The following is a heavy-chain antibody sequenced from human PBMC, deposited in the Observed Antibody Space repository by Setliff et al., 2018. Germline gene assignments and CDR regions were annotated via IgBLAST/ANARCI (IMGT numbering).Heavy chain of an antibody. V-gene: IGHV4-59*01. J-gene: IGHJ6*02. Sequence: PSETLSLTCNVSGVSLSSYYWSWIRQPPGKGLESIGYIQKSGSTNYNPSLMSRVSISVDTSKNQFSLKLRSVTAADTAVYYCARLSWNGLRYYGLDVWGQGTTVTV. CDR3: ARLSWNGLRYYGLDV. D-gene: IGHD3-3*01. CDR1: GVSLSSYY. CDR2: IQKSGST.